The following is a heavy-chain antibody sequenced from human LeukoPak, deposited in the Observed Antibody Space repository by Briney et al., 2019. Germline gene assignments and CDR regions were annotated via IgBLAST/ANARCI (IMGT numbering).Heavy chain of an antibody. D-gene: IGHD3-3*01. J-gene: IGHJ4*02. CDR2: INPSGGST. CDR1: GYTFTSYY. Sequence: ASVKVSCKASGYTFTSYYMHWVRQAPGQGLEWMGIINPSGGSTSYAQKFQGRVTMTRDTSISTAYMELSRLRSDDTAVYYCARGRITIFGVVIRSPLYYFDYWGQGTLVTVSS. V-gene: IGHV1-46*01. CDR3: ARGRITIFGVVIRSPLYYFDY.